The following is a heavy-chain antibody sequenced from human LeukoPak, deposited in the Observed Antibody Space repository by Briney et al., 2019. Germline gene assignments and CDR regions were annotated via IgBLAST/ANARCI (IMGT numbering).Heavy chain of an antibody. CDR1: GGSISSYY. CDR3: AKDRSGSWRDSGWYGRYFDY. V-gene: IGHV4-59*01. Sequence: SETLSLTCTVSGGSISSYYWSWIRQPPGKGLEWIGYIYYSGSTNYNPSLKSRVTISVDTSKNQFSLKLSSVTAADTAVYYCAKDRSGSWRDSGWYGRYFDYWGQGTLVTVSS. D-gene: IGHD6-19*01. CDR2: IYYSGST. J-gene: IGHJ4*02.